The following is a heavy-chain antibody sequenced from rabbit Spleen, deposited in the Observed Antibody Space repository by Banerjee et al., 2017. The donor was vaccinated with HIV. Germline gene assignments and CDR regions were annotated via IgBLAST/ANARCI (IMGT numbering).Heavy chain of an antibody. D-gene: IGHD6-1*01. V-gene: IGHV1S40*01. CDR1: GFSFSSDYY. CDR3: ARRQSDGGYGYAL. CDR2: IYAGISGTT. Sequence: QSLEESGGDLVKPGASLTLTCTASGFSFSSDYYMCWVRQAPGKGLEWIACIYAGISGTTYYANWAKGRFTISKTSSTTVTLQMTSLTAADTAAYFCARRQSDGGYGYALWGQGTLVTVS. J-gene: IGHJ4*01.